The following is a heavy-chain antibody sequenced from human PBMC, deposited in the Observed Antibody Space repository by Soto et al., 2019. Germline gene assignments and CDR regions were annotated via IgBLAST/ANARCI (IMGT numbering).Heavy chain of an antibody. CDR1: GFTFSSYA. CDR2: ISYDGSNK. D-gene: IGHD6-6*01. Sequence: GGSLRLSCAASGFTFSSYAMHWVRQAPGKGLEWVAVISYDGSNKYYADSVKGRFTISRDNSKNTLYLQMNSLRAEDTAVYYCARVYSSSWGYFDYWGQGTLVTVSS. V-gene: IGHV3-30-3*01. CDR3: ARVYSSSWGYFDY. J-gene: IGHJ4*02.